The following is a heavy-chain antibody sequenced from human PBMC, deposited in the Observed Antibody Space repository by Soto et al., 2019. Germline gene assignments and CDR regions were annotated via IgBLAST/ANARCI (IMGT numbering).Heavy chain of an antibody. V-gene: IGHV1-69*13. Sequence: ASVKVSCNASGGTFSSYAISWVRQAPGQGLEWMGGIIPIFGTANYAQKFQGRVTITADESTSTAYMELSSLRSEDTAVYYCARDLELPEYYYYGIDVWGQGTTVTVSS. J-gene: IGHJ6*02. CDR3: ARDLELPEYYYYGIDV. CDR2: IIPIFGTA. CDR1: GGTFSSYA. D-gene: IGHD1-7*01.